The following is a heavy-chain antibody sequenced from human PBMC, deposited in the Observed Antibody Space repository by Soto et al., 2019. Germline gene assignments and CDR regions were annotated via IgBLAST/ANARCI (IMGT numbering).Heavy chain of an antibody. CDR3: ARSGLAVDDAFDI. CDR1: GFTFSSYG. J-gene: IGHJ3*02. D-gene: IGHD6-19*01. CDR2: IWYDGSNK. Sequence: QVQLVESGGGVVQPGRSLRLSCAASGFTFSSYGMHWVRQAPGKGLEWVAVIWYDGSNKYYADSVKGRFTISRDNSKNTLYLQINSLRAEDTAVYYCARSGLAVDDAFDIWGQGTMVTVSS. V-gene: IGHV3-33*01.